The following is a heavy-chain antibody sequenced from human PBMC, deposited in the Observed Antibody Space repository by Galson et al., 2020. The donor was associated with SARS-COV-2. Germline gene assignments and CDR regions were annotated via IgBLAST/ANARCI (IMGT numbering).Heavy chain of an antibody. CDR3: ARTKSSGYYGPYDY. D-gene: IGHD3-22*01. J-gene: IGHJ4*02. V-gene: IGHV1-46*01. CDR2: INPSGGYT. Sequence: GASVKVSCKASGYSFISCYMHWVRQAPGQGLEWMGIINPSGGYTSYAQKFQGRVTMTRDTSTSTVYLDLSSLRSEDTAVYYCARTKSSGYYGPYDYWGQGTLVTVSS. CDR1: GYSFISCY.